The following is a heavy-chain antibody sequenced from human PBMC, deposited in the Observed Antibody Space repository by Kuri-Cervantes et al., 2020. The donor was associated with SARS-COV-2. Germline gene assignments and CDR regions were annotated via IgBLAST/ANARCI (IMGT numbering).Heavy chain of an antibody. J-gene: IGHJ4*02. CDR2: IYWDDDK. CDR3: ARSIEPSGGFDY. D-gene: IGHD6-6*01. Sequence: SGPTLVKPTQTLTLTCTFSGFSLSTSGVGVGWIRQPPGKALEWLALIYWDDDKRYGPSLKSRLTISKDTSKNQVVLTMTNLDPVDTGTYYCARSIEPSGGFDYWGQGTLVTVSS. CDR1: GFSLSTSGVG. V-gene: IGHV2-5*05.